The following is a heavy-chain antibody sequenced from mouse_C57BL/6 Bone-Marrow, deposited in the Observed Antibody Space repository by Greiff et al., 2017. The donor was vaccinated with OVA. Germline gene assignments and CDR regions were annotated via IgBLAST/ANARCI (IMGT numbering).Heavy chain of an antibody. CDR3: ARNGYYDY. Sequence: EVMLQESGGGLVKPGGSLKLSCAASGFTFSDYGMHWVRQAPEKGLEWVAYISSGSSTIYYADTVKGRFTISRDNAKNTLFLQMTSLRSEDTAMYYCARNGYYDYWGQGTTLTVSS. J-gene: IGHJ2*01. CDR1: GFTFSDYG. V-gene: IGHV5-17*01. D-gene: IGHD2-3*01. CDR2: ISSGSSTI.